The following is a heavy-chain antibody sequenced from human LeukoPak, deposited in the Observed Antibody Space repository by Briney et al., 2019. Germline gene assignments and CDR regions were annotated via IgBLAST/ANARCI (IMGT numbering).Heavy chain of an antibody. CDR3: VRLPLGYCSSTSCLD. Sequence: GASVTVSCKASGYNFNTYGISWVRQAPGQGLEWMGWISSSTGNTKYAQKLQDRVTMTTDTSTSTAYLYLRNLRSDDTSVYYCVRLPLGYCSSTSCLDWGQGTLVTVCS. CDR2: ISSSTGNT. V-gene: IGHV1-18*01. J-gene: IGHJ4*02. CDR1: GYNFNTYG. D-gene: IGHD2-2*01.